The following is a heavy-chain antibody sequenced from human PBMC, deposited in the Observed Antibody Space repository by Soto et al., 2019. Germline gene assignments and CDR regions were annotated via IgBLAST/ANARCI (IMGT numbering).Heavy chain of an antibody. J-gene: IGHJ5*02. CDR3: ARVNQYCSSTSCVYFDP. D-gene: IGHD2-2*01. V-gene: IGHV1-18*01. CDR2: ISAYNGNT. CDR1: CYTFTSYG. Sequence: QVQLVQSGAEVKKPWASVKVSCKASCYTFTSYGISWVRQAPGQGLEWMGWISAYNGNTNYAQKLQGRVTMTTDTATITAYMELRSLGSDDTAVYYCARVNQYCSSTSCVYFDPWGQGTLVTVSS.